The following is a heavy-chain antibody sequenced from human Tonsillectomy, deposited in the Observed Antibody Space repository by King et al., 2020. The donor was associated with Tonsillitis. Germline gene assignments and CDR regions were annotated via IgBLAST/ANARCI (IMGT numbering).Heavy chain of an antibody. D-gene: IGHD7-27*01. CDR2: MWYDGSNK. J-gene: IGHJ2*01. Sequence: VQLVESGGGVVQPGGSLRLSCAASGFTFSSYGMHWVRQAPGKGLEWVAFMWYDGSNKYYADCVKGRFTISRDNSKNTLYLQMNSLRAEDTAVYYCAKDTTGDDWYFDLWGRGTLVTVSS. CDR1: GFTFSSYG. V-gene: IGHV3-30*02. CDR3: AKDTTGDDWYFDL.